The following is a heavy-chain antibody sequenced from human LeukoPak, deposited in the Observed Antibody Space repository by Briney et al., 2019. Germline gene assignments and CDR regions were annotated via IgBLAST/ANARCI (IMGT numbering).Heavy chain of an antibody. V-gene: IGHV3-30*18. CDR2: ILSDGTMN. J-gene: IGHJ4*02. CDR3: AKDRSGSWTFDY. CDR1: GFTFRSHG. D-gene: IGHD3/OR15-3a*01. Sequence: WGSLRPSCEASGFTFRSHGIHWVRQAPGKGLQWVGVILSDGTMNHYADSVKGRLTISRDNSKDTVYLQINSLRAEDTAVYYCAKDRSGSWTFDYWGQGTLVTVSS.